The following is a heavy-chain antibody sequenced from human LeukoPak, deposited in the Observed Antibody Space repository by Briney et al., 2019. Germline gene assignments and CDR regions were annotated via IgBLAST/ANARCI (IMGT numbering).Heavy chain of an antibody. Sequence: SETLSLTCTVSGYSISSGYYWGWIRQPPGKGLEWIGSIYHSGSTYYNPSLKSRVTISVDTSKNQFSLKLSSVTAADTAVYYCARVGLGRYDFWSGYPDRAFDYWGQGTLVTVSS. J-gene: IGHJ4*02. V-gene: IGHV4-38-2*02. CDR3: ARVGLGRYDFWSGYPDRAFDY. CDR1: GYSISSGYY. CDR2: IYHSGST. D-gene: IGHD3-3*01.